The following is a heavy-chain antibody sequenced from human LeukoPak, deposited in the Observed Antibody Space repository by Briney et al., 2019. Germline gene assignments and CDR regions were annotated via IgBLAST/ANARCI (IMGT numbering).Heavy chain of an antibody. CDR3: ARGLFRIAAAGIVYYFDY. CDR1: GFTVSSNY. V-gene: IGHV3-53*01. D-gene: IGHD6-13*01. J-gene: IGHJ4*02. Sequence: GGSLRLSCAASGFTVSSNYMSWVRQAPGKGLEWVSVIYSGGSTYYADSVKGRFTISRDNSKNTLYLQMNSLRAEDTAVYYCARGLFRIAAAGIVYYFDYWGQGTLVTVSS. CDR2: IYSGGST.